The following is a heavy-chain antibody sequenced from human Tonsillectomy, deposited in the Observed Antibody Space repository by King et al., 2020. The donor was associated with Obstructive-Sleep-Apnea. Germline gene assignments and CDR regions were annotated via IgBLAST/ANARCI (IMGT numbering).Heavy chain of an antibody. D-gene: IGHD3-10*01. V-gene: IGHV3-30*04. J-gene: IGHJ4*02. CDR3: ARNGWFGELTPFDY. CDR2: ISYDGSNK. Sequence: VQLVESGGGVVQPGRSLRLSCAASGFTFSSYAMHWVRQAPGKGLEWVAVISYDGSNKYYADSVNGRFTISRDNSKNTLYLQMNSLRAEDTAVYYCARNGWFGELTPFDYWGQGTLVTVSS. CDR1: GFTFSSYA.